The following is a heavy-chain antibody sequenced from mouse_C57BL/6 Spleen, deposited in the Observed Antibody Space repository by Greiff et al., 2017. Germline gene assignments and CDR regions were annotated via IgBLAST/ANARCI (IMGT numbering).Heavy chain of an antibody. CDR1: GYTFPDYN. D-gene: IGHD2-4*01. Sequence: EVQLQQSGPELVKPGASVKMSCKASGYTFPDYNMHWVKQSHGKSLEWIGYINPNNGGTSYNQKFKGKATLTVNKSSSTAYMELRSLTSEDSAVYYCARRTMITRIFDYWGKGTTLTVSS. CDR3: ARRTMITRIFDY. J-gene: IGHJ2*01. CDR2: INPNNGGT. V-gene: IGHV1-22*01.